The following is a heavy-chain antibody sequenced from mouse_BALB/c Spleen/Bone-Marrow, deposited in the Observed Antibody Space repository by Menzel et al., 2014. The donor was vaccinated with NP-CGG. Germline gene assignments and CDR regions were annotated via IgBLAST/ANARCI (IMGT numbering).Heavy chain of an antibody. Sequence: VHLVESGAELVKPGASVKLSCKASGYTFTSYWMHWVKQRPGQGLEWIGEINPSNGRTNYNEKFKSKATLTVDKSSSTAYMQLSSLTSEDSAVYYCARERGNYPFAYWGKGTLVTVSA. CDR3: ARERGNYPFAY. D-gene: IGHD2-1*01. J-gene: IGHJ3*01. CDR2: INPSNGRT. V-gene: IGHV1S81*02. CDR1: GYTFTSYW.